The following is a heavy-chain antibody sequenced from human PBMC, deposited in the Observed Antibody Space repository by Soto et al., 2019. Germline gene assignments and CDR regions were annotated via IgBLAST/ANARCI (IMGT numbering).Heavy chain of an antibody. J-gene: IGHJ4*02. CDR3: ARNGGYCTNGVCYFDY. V-gene: IGHV1-69*10. CDR1: GGTFSSYA. CDR2: IIPILGIA. Sequence: ASVKVSCKASGGTFSSYAISWVRQAPGQGLEWMGGIIPILGIANYAQKFQGRVTITADKSTSTAYMELSSLRSEDTAVYYCARNGGYCTNGVCYFDYWGQGTLVTVSS. D-gene: IGHD2-8*01.